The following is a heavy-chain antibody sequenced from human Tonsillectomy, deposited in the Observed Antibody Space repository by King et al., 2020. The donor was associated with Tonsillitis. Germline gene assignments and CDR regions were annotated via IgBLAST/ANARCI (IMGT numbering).Heavy chain of an antibody. J-gene: IGHJ4*02. CDR2: VWNDGTNK. Sequence: PLVESGGGVVQPGRSLRLSCAASGFTFSSYGMHWVRQAPGKGLEWVAVVWNDGTNKYYADSVKGRFTISRDNSKNTLYLQMNSLGAEDTAVYYCARENYVWGSYPSFDYWGQGTLVIVSS. V-gene: IGHV3-33*08. CDR1: GFTFSSYG. CDR3: ARENYVWGSYPSFDY. D-gene: IGHD3-16*01.